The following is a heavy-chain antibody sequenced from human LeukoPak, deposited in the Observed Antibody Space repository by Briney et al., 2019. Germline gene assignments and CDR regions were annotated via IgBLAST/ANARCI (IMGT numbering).Heavy chain of an antibody. V-gene: IGHV4-38-2*02. D-gene: IGHD6-19*01. CDR1: GYSISSGYY. J-gene: IGHJ4*02. CDR3: VGDIYNSDWTALDY. CDR2: IYHSGSA. Sequence: SETLSLTCAVSGYSISSGYYWGWIRQPPGKGLEGIGNIYHSGSAYYNPSLKSRVTMSVDTSKNQFSLKLSSVTATDTAMYYCVGDIYNSDWTALDYWGQGTLVTVSS.